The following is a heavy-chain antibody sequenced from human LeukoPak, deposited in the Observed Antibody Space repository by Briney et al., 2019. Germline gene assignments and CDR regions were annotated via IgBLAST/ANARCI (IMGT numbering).Heavy chain of an antibody. J-gene: IGHJ4*02. Sequence: GGSLRLSCAASGFTFSTYEMNWIRQTPGKGLEWVSYISSSGSTIYYADSVKGRFTISRDNAKNSLYLQMNSLRAEDTAVYYCARLLWFGERYFDYWGQGTLVTVSS. V-gene: IGHV3-48*03. CDR3: ARLLWFGERYFDY. D-gene: IGHD3-10*01. CDR2: ISSSGSTI. CDR1: GFTFSTYE.